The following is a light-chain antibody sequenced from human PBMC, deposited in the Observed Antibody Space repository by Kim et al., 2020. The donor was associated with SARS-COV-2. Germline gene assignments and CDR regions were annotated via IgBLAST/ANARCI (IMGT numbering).Light chain of an antibody. Sequence: GHALPISCAGTSSDVGAYKYVSWYQQHPGKAPKLLIYDVSDRPSGVSNRFSGSKAGNTASLTISGLQAEDEADYYCTSYTSSSTYVFGTGTKVTVL. V-gene: IGLV2-14*03. CDR2: DVS. CDR1: SSDVGAYKY. CDR3: TSYTSSSTYV. J-gene: IGLJ1*01.